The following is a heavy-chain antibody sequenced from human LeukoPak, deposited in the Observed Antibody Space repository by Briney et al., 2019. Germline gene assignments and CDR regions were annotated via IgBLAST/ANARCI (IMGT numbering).Heavy chain of an antibody. J-gene: IGHJ4*02. V-gene: IGHV4-34*01. CDR3: ARVIGYCSSTSCYGSSDFDY. Sequence: PSETLSLTCAVYGGSFSGYYWSWIRQPPGKGLEWIGEINHSGSTNYNPSLKSRVTISVDTPKNQFSLKLSSVTAADTAVYYCARVIGYCSSTSCYGSSDFDYWGQGTLVTVSS. D-gene: IGHD2-2*03. CDR2: INHSGST. CDR1: GGSFSGYY.